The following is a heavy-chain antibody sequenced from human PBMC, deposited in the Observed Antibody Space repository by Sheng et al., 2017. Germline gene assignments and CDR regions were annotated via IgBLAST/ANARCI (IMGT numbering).Heavy chain of an antibody. CDR2: ISTDGSTT. CDR1: GFTFGSSW. CDR3: ARNEGYRFDY. D-gene: IGHD2-15*01. V-gene: IGHV3-74*01. J-gene: IGHJ4*02. Sequence: EVQLVESGGALVQTGGSLRLSCAASGFTFGSSWMHWVRQVPGKGLMWVSLISTDGSTTTYADSVGGRFTISRDNARNTLYLQMISLGAEDTAVYYCARNEGYRFDYWGQGSLVTVSS.